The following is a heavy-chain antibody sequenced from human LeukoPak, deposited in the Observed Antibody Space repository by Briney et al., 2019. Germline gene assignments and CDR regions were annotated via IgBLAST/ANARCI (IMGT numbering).Heavy chain of an antibody. V-gene: IGHV4-39*07. CDR3: ARGPPLSGSYPSGYYFDY. CDR1: GGSISSGPYY. J-gene: IGHJ4*02. Sequence: PSETLSLTCTVSGGSISSGPYYWGWIRQPPGKGLEWIGEINHSGSTNYNPSLKSRVTISVDTSKNQFSLKLSSVTAADTAVYYCARGPPLSGSYPSGYYFDYWGQGTLVTVSS. D-gene: IGHD1-26*01. CDR2: INHSGST.